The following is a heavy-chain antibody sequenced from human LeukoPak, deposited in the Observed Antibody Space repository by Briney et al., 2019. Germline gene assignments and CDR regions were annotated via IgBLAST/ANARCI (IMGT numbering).Heavy chain of an antibody. D-gene: IGHD6-13*01. V-gene: IGHV3-74*01. J-gene: IGHJ4*02. CDR1: GFTFSSHW. Sequence: GGSLRLSCAASGFTFSSHWMHWVRQAPGKGLVWVSRIRGDGSGSNYADSVKGRFTISRDNAKNKLYLQMNGLTAVDTAVYFCARFPLEAGCMGIDYWGQETLVTVSS. CDR2: IRGDGSGS. CDR3: ARFPLEAGCMGIDY.